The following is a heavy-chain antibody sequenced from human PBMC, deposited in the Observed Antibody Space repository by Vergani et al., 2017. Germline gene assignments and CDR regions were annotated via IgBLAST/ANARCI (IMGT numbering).Heavy chain of an antibody. Sequence: QVQLVQSGAEVKKPGASVKVSCKVSGYTLTELSMHWVRQAPGKGLEWMGGFDPEDGETIYAQKFQGRVTMTEHTSTDTAYMQLSSLISEDPAVYYCATISYYDDSSGYYYSYFQHWGQGTLVTVSS. J-gene: IGHJ1*01. CDR2: FDPEDGET. D-gene: IGHD3-22*01. CDR1: GYTLTELS. CDR3: ATISYYDDSSGYYYSYFQH. V-gene: IGHV1-24*01.